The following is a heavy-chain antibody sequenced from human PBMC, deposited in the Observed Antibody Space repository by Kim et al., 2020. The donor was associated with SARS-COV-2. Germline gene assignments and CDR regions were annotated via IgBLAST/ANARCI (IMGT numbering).Heavy chain of an antibody. V-gene: IGHV4-59*01. CDR3: ARTIPEKDYYDSSGSYYFDY. Sequence: SETLSLTCTVSGGSISSYYWSWIRQPPGKGLEWIGYIYYSGSTNYNPSLKSRVTISVDTSKNQFSLKLSSVTAADTAVYYCARTIPEKDYYDSSGSYYFDYWGQGTLVTVSS. J-gene: IGHJ4*02. CDR1: GGSISSYY. D-gene: IGHD3-22*01. CDR2: IYYSGST.